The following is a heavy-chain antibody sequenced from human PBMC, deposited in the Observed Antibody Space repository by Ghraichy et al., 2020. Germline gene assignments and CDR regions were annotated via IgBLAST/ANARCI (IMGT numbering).Heavy chain of an antibody. CDR2: IYYSGST. J-gene: IGHJ4*02. D-gene: IGHD5/OR15-5a*01. CDR3: ARLQRGYSVYDPYYFDY. V-gene: IGHV4-39*01. CDR1: GGSISSSSYY. Sequence: SETLSLTCTVSGGSISSSSYYWGWIRKPPGKGLEWLGSIYYSGSTYYNPSLKSRVTISVDTSKNQFSLKVSSVTAADTAVYYCARLQRGYSVYDPYYFDYWGQGTLVTVSS.